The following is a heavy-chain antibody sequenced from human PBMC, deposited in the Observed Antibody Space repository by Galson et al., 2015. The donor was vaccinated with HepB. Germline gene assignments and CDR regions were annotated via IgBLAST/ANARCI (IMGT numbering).Heavy chain of an antibody. J-gene: IGHJ4*02. Sequence: SVKVSCKASGYTFTSYGISWVRQAPGQGLEWMGWISAYNGNTNYAQKLQGRVTMTTDTSTSTAYMELRSLRSDDTAVYYCARGPIITFGGVIPLKNELFDYWGQGTLVTVSS. V-gene: IGHV1-18*04. D-gene: IGHD3-16*02. CDR1: GYTFTSYG. CDR3: ARGPIITFGGVIPLKNELFDY. CDR2: ISAYNGNT.